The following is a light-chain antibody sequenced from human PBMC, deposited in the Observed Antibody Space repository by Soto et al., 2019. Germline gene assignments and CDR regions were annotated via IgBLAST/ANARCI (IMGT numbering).Light chain of an antibody. CDR3: QQSFSTPWT. V-gene: IGKV1-39*01. CDR1: QSIMNY. J-gene: IGKJ1*01. Sequence: DIQMTQSPSSLSASVGDRVTITCRTSQSIMNYLNWYQQKPGKAPKLLIYAASTLQSGVPSRFSGSGSGTDFTLTISSLQPEDIATYYCQQSFSTPWTFGQGTKVEIK. CDR2: AAS.